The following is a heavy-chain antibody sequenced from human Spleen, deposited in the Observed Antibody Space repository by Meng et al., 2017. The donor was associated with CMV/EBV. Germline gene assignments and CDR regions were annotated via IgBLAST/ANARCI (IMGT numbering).Heavy chain of an antibody. J-gene: IGHJ4*02. CDR2: IYSNDDK. Sequence: VGVGWIRQPPGKALDWLAVIYSNDDKRYSPSLKSRLTITQDTSKNQVVLTLTNLDPVDTATYYCAHSPPNYDFWSGDYTGIRHYVDYWGQGTLVTVSS. CDR1: VG. CDR3: AHSPPNYDFWSGDYTGIRHYVDY. D-gene: IGHD3-3*01. V-gene: IGHV2-5*01.